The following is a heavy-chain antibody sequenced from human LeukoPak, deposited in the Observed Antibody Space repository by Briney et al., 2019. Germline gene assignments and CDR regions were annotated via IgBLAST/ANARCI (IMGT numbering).Heavy chain of an antibody. Sequence: GGSLRLSCTASGFTFSDSYMTWIRQAPGKGLEWVSYISNSGREINYADSVKGRFTISRDNAKNSLYLQMNSLRAEDTAVYYCARDYGGSSPFDYWGQGTLVTVSS. CDR1: GFTFSDSY. CDR3: ARDYGGSSPFDY. J-gene: IGHJ4*02. V-gene: IGHV3-11*06. CDR2: ISNSGREI. D-gene: IGHD4-23*01.